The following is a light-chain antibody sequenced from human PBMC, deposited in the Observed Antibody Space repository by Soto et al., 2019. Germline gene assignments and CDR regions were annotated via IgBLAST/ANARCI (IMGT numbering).Light chain of an antibody. J-gene: IGLJ1*01. CDR2: EVT. Sequence: QSALAQPPSASGSPGQSVTISCTGTRSDVGRYNYVSWYQLHPGKVPKLLIYEVTKRPSGIPDRFSGSKSGNTASLTVSGLQAEDEADYYCSSFVGSNIVVSGSGTKGTVL. V-gene: IGLV2-8*01. CDR1: RSDVGRYNY. CDR3: SSFVGSNIVV.